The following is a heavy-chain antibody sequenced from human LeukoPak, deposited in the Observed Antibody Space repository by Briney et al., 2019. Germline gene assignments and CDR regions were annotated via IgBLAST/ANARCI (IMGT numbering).Heavy chain of an antibody. CDR3: AKEGCTDGVCYNDY. J-gene: IGHJ4*02. D-gene: IGHD2-8*01. CDR1: GFTFSSYS. V-gene: IGHV3-30*18. Sequence: GGSLRLSCAASGFTFSSYSMNWVRQAPGKGLEWVAVTSYDGSKKYYADSVKGRFTISRDNSKNTLYLQMNSLSAEDTAVYYCAKEGCTDGVCYNDYWGQGTLVTVSS. CDR2: TSYDGSKK.